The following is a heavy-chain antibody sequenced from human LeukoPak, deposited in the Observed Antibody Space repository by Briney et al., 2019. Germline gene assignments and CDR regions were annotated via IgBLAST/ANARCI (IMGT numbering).Heavy chain of an antibody. CDR3: TKRSRGYYDY. D-gene: IGHD3-10*01. V-gene: IGHV3-66*02. Sequence: GGSLRLSCAASGFTVSTDNMSWVRQVPGKGLEWVSVVYSGNDGTNYADSVRGRFTISRDDSKNMVYLQMNNLRLEDAAVYYCTKRSRGYYDYWGQGTLVTVSS. CDR1: GFTVSTDN. CDR2: VYSGNDGT. J-gene: IGHJ4*02.